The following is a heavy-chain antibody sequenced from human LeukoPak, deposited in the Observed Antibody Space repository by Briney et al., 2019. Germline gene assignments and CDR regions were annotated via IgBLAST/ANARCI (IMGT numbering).Heavy chain of an antibody. CDR1: GYTFTSYY. J-gene: IGHJ5*02. CDR2: ISPRGAST. CDR3: ATVQYHNWFDP. Sequence: ASVKVSCRASGYTFTSYYVHWVRQAPGQGLEWMGIISPRGASTSYAQKFQGRVTMTRDMSTSTVYMELSSLISEDTAVYYCATVQYHNWFDPWGQGTLVTVSS. V-gene: IGHV1-46*01. D-gene: IGHD4-11*01.